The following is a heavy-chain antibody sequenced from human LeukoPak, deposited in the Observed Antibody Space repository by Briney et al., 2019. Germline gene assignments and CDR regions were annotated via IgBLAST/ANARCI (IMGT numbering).Heavy chain of an antibody. Sequence: GGSLRLSCAASGFTFSSYSMNWVRQAPGKGREWGSSISSSSSHIYYADSVKGRFTISRDNAKNSLYLQMNSLRAEDTAVYYCARGGYYGDDDYFDYWGQGTLVTVSS. CDR1: GFTFSSYS. CDR2: ISSSSSHI. V-gene: IGHV3-21*01. CDR3: ARGGYYGDDDYFDY. J-gene: IGHJ4*02. D-gene: IGHD4-17*01.